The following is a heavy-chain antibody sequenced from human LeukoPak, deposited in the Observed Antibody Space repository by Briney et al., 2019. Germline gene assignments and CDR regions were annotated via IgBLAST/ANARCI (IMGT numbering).Heavy chain of an antibody. D-gene: IGHD5-12*01. CDR2: ISGSRSYI. CDR3: ARIPSGYDFDFEFDY. J-gene: IGHJ4*02. V-gene: IGHV3-21*01. CDR1: GFTFSSYS. Sequence: PGGSLRLSCAASGFTFSSYSMNWVRQAPGKGVEWVSSISGSRSYIYYADSVKGRFTISRDSAKTSLYLQMNSLRAEDTAVYYCARIPSGYDFDFEFDYWGQGTLVTVSS.